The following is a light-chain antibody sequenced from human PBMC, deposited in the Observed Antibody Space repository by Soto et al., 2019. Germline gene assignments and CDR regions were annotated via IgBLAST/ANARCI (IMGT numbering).Light chain of an antibody. Sequence: EIVLTQSPGTLSLSPGERATLSCRASQSVSNNYLAWYQQKPGQAPSLLIFGASNRAPDIPDRFSGSGSGTDFTLTISRLDLEDSAFYYCQQYVTSSWTFGQGTKVDIK. V-gene: IGKV3-20*01. J-gene: IGKJ1*01. CDR3: QQYVTSSWT. CDR1: QSVSNNY. CDR2: GAS.